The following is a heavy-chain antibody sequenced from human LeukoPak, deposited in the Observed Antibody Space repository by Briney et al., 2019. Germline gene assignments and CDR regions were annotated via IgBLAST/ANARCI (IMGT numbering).Heavy chain of an antibody. CDR1: GFTFNRYG. CDR2: ISTSSSYI. D-gene: IGHD1-26*01. Sequence: GGSLRLSCAASGFTFNRYGMHWVRQATGKGLEWVSSISTSSSYIYYADSVKGRFTISRDNAKNSLYLQMNNLRAGDTALYYCARGGGIVGASNRYYYYYMDVWGKGTTVTISS. V-gene: IGHV3-21*04. J-gene: IGHJ6*03. CDR3: ARGGGIVGASNRYYYYYMDV.